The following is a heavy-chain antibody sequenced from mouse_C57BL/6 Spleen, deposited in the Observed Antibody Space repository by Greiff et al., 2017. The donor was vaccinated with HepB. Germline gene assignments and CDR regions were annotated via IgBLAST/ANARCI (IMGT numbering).Heavy chain of an antibody. V-gene: IGHV1-43*01. CDR2: INPSTGGT. CDR1: GDSFTGYY. J-gene: IGHJ2*01. Sequence: VQLQQSGPALVKPGASVKISCKASGDSFTGYYMHWVKQSSEKSLEWIGEINPSTGGTNYNQKFKGKATLTVDKSSSTVYMQLKSQTSEDSAVYYCARVDYSFDYWGQGTTLTVSS. CDR3: ARVDYSFDY.